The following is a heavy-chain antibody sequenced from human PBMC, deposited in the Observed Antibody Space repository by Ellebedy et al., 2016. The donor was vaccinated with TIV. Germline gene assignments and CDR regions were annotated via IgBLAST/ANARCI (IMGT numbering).Heavy chain of an antibody. CDR1: GFTFRTYA. D-gene: IGHD2-15*01. Sequence: PGGSLRLSCAASGFTFRTYAMSWVRQAPGRGLEWVAAISGRDTGTYNADSVKGRFTISRDNSKNTLYLQMNSLRVEDTAVYYCAKSPLGSCSGAICYQLDYWGQGTLVAVSS. CDR2: ISGRDTGT. J-gene: IGHJ4*02. V-gene: IGHV3-23*01. CDR3: AKSPLGSCSGAICYQLDY.